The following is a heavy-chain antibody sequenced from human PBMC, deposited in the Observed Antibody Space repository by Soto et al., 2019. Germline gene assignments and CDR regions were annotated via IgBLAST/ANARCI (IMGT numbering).Heavy chain of an antibody. CDR3: AGGSGYSSGPSDY. Sequence: QVQLQESGPGLVKPSGTLSLTCAVSSGSISSSNWWSWVRQPPGKGLEWIGEIYHSGSTNYNPSLKSGVTISVDKSKNQFSLKLSSVTAADTAVYYCAGGSGYSSGPSDYWGQGTLVTVSS. J-gene: IGHJ4*02. CDR1: SGSISSSNW. CDR2: IYHSGST. V-gene: IGHV4-4*02. D-gene: IGHD6-19*01.